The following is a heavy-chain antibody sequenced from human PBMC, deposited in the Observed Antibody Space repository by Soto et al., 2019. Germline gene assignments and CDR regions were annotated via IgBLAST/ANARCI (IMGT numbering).Heavy chain of an antibody. CDR3: ARGAEYQLLSRDYFYSMDV. V-gene: IGHV3-30*03. D-gene: IGHD2-2*01. J-gene: IGHJ6*02. CDR2: ISYEGSNN. CDR1: GFTFNSHG. Sequence: QVQLVEAGGGVVQPGRSLRLSCGASGFTFNSHGMHWVRQAPGKGLEWVAVISYEGSNNFYAESVKGRFTISRDNSKNTLYRQMNSLRREDTAVYYCARGAEYQLLSRDYFYSMDVWGQGTTVTVSS.